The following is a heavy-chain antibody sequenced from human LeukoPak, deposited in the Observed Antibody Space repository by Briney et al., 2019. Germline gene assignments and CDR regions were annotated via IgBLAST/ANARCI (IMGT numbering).Heavy chain of an antibody. Sequence: SETLSLTCTVSGGSISSYYWSWIRQPPGKGLEWIGYIYYSGSTNYNPSLKSRVTISVDTSKNQFSLKLSSVTAADTAVYYCARGSYGSGSYFDYWGQETLVTVSS. CDR3: ARGSYGSGSYFDY. CDR1: GGSISSYY. J-gene: IGHJ4*02. D-gene: IGHD3-10*01. CDR2: IYYSGST. V-gene: IGHV4-59*01.